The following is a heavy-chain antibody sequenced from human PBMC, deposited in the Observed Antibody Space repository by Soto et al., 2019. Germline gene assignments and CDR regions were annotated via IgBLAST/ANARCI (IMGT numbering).Heavy chain of an antibody. CDR2: IYYSVST. CDR1: GGPISSYY. D-gene: IGHD3-10*01. Sequence: PSETLSLTCTVSGGPISSYYWSWIRQPPGKGLEWIGYIYYSVSTNYNPSLKSRVTISVDTSRNQFSLKLSSVTAADTAVYYCARDGSSRSSKLFDPWGQ. CDR3: ARDGSSRSSKLFDP. J-gene: IGHJ5*02. V-gene: IGHV4-59*01.